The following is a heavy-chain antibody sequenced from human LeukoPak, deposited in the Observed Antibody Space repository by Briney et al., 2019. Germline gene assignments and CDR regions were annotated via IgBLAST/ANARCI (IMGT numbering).Heavy chain of an antibody. D-gene: IGHD3/OR15-3a*01. CDR1: GFTFTNYA. Sequence: GGSLRLSCAASGFTFTNYAVSWVRQAPGKGLEWVSAGGSGGGTYCADSVKGRFTISRDNSGNTLSLQMNSLRVEDTAVYFCASRTWTGAGYYAFDIWGQGTMVTVSS. V-gene: IGHV3-23*01. CDR2: GGSGGGT. J-gene: IGHJ3*02. CDR3: ASRTWTGAGYYAFDI.